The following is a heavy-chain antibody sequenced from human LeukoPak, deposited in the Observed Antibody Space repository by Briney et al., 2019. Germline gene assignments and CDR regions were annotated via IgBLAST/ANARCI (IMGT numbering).Heavy chain of an antibody. J-gene: IGHJ4*02. V-gene: IGHV4-59*01. Sequence: SETLSLTCTVSSGFSTHYYWNWIRQPPGKGLEWIGCVSDTGRTTYNPSLKSRLTISVDTSKTQFSLKLTSLTAADTAVYYCTKGYYEPFDVWGQGILVTVSS. CDR1: SGFSTHYY. CDR2: VSDTGRT. CDR3: TKGYYEPFDV. D-gene: IGHD3-16*01.